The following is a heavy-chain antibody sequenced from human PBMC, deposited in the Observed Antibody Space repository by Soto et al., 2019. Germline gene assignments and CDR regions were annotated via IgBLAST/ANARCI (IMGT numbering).Heavy chain of an antibody. CDR2: ISGSAGSR. CDR3: AKGRSYYYYYGVDV. V-gene: IGHV3-23*01. CDR1: GFIFRNYA. J-gene: IGHJ6*02. Sequence: PGGSLRLSCAASGFIFRNYAMSWVRQAPGKGLEWVSAISGSAGSRYYADSVKGRFTISRDNSKSTLYLQMNSLRAEDTALYYCAKGRSYYYYYGVDVWGQGTTVTVSS.